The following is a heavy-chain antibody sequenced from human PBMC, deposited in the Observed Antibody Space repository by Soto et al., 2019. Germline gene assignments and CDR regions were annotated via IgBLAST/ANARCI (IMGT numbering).Heavy chain of an antibody. CDR3: ARGTGYYSNLGYYYYYGMDV. J-gene: IGHJ6*02. Sequence: SETLSLTCTVSGGSISSGGYYWSWIRQHPAKGLEWIGYIYYSGSTYYNPSLKSRVTISVDTSKNQFSLKLSSVTAADTAVYYCARGTGYYSNLGYYYYYGMDVWGQGTTVTVSS. D-gene: IGHD4-4*01. CDR2: IYYSGST. CDR1: GGSISSGGYY. V-gene: IGHV4-31*03.